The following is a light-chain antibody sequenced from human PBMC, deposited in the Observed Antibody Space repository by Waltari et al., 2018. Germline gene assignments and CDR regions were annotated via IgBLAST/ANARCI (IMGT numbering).Light chain of an antibody. Sequence: DIQMTQSPSSLSASAGDRVTITCRASQGISTYLNWYQQTPGKPPKRLIYAASSLESGVPSRFSGSGSGTDFTLTISSPQPEDFATYYCLQYNSNPYSFGQGTKVEIK. V-gene: IGKV1-17*01. CDR1: QGISTY. J-gene: IGKJ2*03. CDR2: AAS. CDR3: LQYNSNPYS.